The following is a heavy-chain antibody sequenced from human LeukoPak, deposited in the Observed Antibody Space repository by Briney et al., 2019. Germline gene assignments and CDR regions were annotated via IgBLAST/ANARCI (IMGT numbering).Heavy chain of an antibody. Sequence: GGSLRLSCAASRFTFSGSCMDWVRQAPGKGLEWVANINQDGSETYYVDSAKGRFTISRDNAKNSLYLQMDSLRVEDTAMYYCTKALDFWGQGTLVTVSS. J-gene: IGHJ4*02. V-gene: IGHV3-7*01. CDR1: RFTFSGSC. CDR3: TKALDF. CDR2: INQDGSET.